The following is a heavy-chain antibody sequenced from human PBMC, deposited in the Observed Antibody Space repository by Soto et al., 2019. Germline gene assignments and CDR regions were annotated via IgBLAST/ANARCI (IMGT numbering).Heavy chain of an antibody. D-gene: IGHD4-17*01. CDR2: ISYDGSNK. V-gene: IGHV3-30*03. CDR3: ATDMTTVTDDY. Sequence: QVQLVESGGGVVQPGRSLRLSCAASGFTFSSYGMHWVRQAPGKGLEWVAVISYDGSNKYYADSVKGRFTISRDNSKNTLDLQMNSLGAEDTAVYYCATDMTTVTDDYWGQGTLVTVSS. J-gene: IGHJ4*02. CDR1: GFTFSSYG.